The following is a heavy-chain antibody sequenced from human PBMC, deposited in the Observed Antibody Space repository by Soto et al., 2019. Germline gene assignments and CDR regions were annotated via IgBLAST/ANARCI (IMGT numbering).Heavy chain of an antibody. CDR1: AFTFTNSW. V-gene: IGHV3-7*05. J-gene: IGHJ4*02. CDR3: ARDQD. Sequence: AGSLRLSCAPYAFTFTNSWMSGVRQAPGKGLEWVANIKQDGSVKYYVDSVKGRFTISRDNAKNSLFLQMNSLRAEDTAVYYCARDQDWGQGT. CDR2: IKQDGSVK.